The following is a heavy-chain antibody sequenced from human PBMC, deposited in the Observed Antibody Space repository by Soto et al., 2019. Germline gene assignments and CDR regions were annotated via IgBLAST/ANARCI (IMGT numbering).Heavy chain of an antibody. D-gene: IGHD2-2*01. V-gene: IGHV3-23*01. J-gene: IGHJ4*02. CDR1: GFAFSNYA. Sequence: GGSLRLSCAASGFAFSNYAMIWTRQVPGKGLEWVSGLYGSGRGTHYADSATGRFTISRDNSPHSVYMQLYNLRVDHTAVYYRAKYAVSFDVVWLAHFWGQGTGVTVPS. CDR3: AKYAVSFDVVWLAHF. CDR2: LYGSGRGT.